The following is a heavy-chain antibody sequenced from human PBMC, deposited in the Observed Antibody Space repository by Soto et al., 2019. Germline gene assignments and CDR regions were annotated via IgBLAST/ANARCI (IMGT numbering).Heavy chain of an antibody. CDR1: GGTFSSYA. CDR3: ARVRSGASYYYGMDV. J-gene: IGHJ6*02. D-gene: IGHD2-15*01. V-gene: IGHV1-69*12. Sequence: QVQLVQSGAEVKKPGSSVKVSCKASGGTFSSYAISWVRQAPGQGLEWMGGIIPIFGTANYAQKFQGRVTMXXEXSXXTADMELSSVRSEDTAVYYCARVRSGASYYYGMDVWGQGTTVTVSS. CDR2: IIPIFGTA.